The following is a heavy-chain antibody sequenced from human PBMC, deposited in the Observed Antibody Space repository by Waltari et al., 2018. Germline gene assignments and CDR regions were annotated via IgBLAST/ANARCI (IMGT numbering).Heavy chain of an antibody. CDR2: IKEDGSEK. J-gene: IGHJ6*02. V-gene: IGHV3-7*01. CDR1: GFKFSNYW. CDR3: GKDMDV. Sequence: EVHLVESGGGLVQPGGSLRLSCTASGFKFSNYWMSCVRQAPGKGLEWVANIKEDGSEKHYVDSVKGRFTISRDNAHDSLYLQMNSLRAEDTAVYFCGKDMDVWGQGTTVTV.